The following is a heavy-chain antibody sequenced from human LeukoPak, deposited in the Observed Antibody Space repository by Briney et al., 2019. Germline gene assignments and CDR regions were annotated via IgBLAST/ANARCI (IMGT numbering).Heavy chain of an antibody. CDR3: ARRGDVLTAYAFDY. CDR1: GFTFSSYA. Sequence: GSLRLSCAASGFTFSSYAMSWVRQPPGKGLEYIASISYSGSTYYNPSLKSRLTISVDTPKNQFSLKVHSVTAADTSVYYCARRGDVLTAYAFDYWGQGALVTVPS. J-gene: IGHJ4*02. V-gene: IGHV4-39*01. D-gene: IGHD3-9*01. CDR2: ISYSGST.